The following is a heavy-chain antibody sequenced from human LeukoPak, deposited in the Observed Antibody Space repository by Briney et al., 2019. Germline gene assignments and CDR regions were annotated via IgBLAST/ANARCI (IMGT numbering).Heavy chain of an antibody. CDR3: ARADCTNIACPLDY. Sequence: SETLSLTCAVSGGSFSDYFWTWIRQSPGKGLEWVGEINQSGTTNYNPSLESRVHISVDTSKSQFSLRLTSVTAADTAIYHCARADCTNIACPLDYWGQGNLVTVSS. CDR2: INQSGTT. V-gene: IGHV4-34*01. J-gene: IGHJ4*02. D-gene: IGHD2-8*01. CDR1: GGSFSDYF.